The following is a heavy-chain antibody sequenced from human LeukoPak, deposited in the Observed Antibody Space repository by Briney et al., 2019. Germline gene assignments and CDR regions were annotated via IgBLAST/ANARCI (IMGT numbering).Heavy chain of an antibody. Sequence: RGASVKVSCKASGYTFTGYYMHWVRQAPGQGLEWMGWMNPNSGNTGYAQKFQGRVTMTRNTSISTAYMELSSLRSEDTAVYYCARGGIAAAAIDYWGQGTLVTVSS. J-gene: IGHJ4*02. D-gene: IGHD6-13*01. CDR1: GYTFTGYY. V-gene: IGHV1-8*02. CDR2: MNPNSGNT. CDR3: ARGGIAAAAIDY.